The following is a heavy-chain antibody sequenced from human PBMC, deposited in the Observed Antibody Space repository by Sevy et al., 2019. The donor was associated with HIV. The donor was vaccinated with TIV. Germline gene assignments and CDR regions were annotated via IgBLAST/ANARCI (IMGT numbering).Heavy chain of an antibody. CDR3: ARGGGNGWYYFDY. CDR2: IIPILGSV. Sequence: KVSCKASGGIFRSYGISWVRQAPGQGLEWMGGIIPILGSVNYAQKFQGRVTITADESTQTAYMELSSLRSEDTAVYYCARGGGNGWYYFDYWGQETLDTVSS. CDR1: GGIFRSYG. J-gene: IGHJ4*02. D-gene: IGHD6-19*01. V-gene: IGHV1-69*01.